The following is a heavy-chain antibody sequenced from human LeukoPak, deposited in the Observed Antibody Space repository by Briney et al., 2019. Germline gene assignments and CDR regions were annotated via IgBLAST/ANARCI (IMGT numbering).Heavy chain of an antibody. CDR3: AKDKLDYDTGRMGGAFDI. CDR2: ISWNSGSI. V-gene: IGHV3-9*01. J-gene: IGHJ3*02. CDR1: GFTFDDYA. D-gene: IGHD3-22*01. Sequence: PGGSLRLSCAASGFTFDDYAMHWVRQAPGKGLEWVSGISWNSGSIGYADSVKGRFTISRDNAKNSLYLQMNSLRAEDTALYYCAKDKLDYDTGRMGGAFDIWGQGTMVTVSS.